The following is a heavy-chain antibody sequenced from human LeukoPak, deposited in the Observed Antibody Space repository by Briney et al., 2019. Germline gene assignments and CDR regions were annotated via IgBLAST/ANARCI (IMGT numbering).Heavy chain of an antibody. Sequence: PSETLSLTCTVAGGSISSYYWSWIRQPPGEGLEWIGYIYTSGSTNYNPSLKSRVTISVDTSKHQFSLKLSSVTAADTAVYYCARTPTHISPLYFDYWGQGTLVTVSS. V-gene: IGHV4-4*09. CDR1: GGSISSYY. CDR3: ARTPTHISPLYFDY. CDR2: IYTSGST. J-gene: IGHJ4*02.